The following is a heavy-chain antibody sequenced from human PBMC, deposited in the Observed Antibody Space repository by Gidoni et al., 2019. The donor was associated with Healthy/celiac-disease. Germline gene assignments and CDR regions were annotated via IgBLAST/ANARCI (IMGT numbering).Heavy chain of an antibody. CDR3: ARGPYGGKVGYHQRGIAFDI. D-gene: IGHD4-17*01. V-gene: IGHV4-61*01. CDR2: IYYSGCT. CDR1: GGSISSGSYY. Sequence: QVPLQESGPGLVKPSETLSLTCTVSGGSISSGSYYWSWIRQPPGKGLEWIGYIYYSGCTNYNPSLKSRVTISVDTSKNQFSLKLSSVTAADTAVYYCARGPYGGKVGYHQRGIAFDIWGQGTMVTVSS. J-gene: IGHJ3*02.